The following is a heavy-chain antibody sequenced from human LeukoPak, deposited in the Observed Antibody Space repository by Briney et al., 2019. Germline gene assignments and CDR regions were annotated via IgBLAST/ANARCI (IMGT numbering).Heavy chain of an antibody. CDR3: ARGDGYGMDY. CDR2: IKSDGRST. Sequence: GGSLRLSCAASGFTFSSYWMHWVRQAPGKGVVWVSLIKSDGRSTSYADSVKGRFTISRDNAKNTPYLQMNSLRAEDMAVYYCARGDGYGMDYWGQGTRVTVSS. J-gene: IGHJ4*02. CDR1: GFTFSSYW. D-gene: IGHD5-24*01. V-gene: IGHV3-74*01.